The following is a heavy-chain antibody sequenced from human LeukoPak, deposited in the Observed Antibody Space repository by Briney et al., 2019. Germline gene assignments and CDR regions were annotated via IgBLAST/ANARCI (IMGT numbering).Heavy chain of an antibody. CDR2: INQEEREK. J-gene: IGHJ3*01. CDR1: GFTFTSHW. V-gene: IGHV3-7*01. D-gene: IGHD2-8*02. Sequence: GGSLRLSCEASGFTFTSHWMSWVRQVPGKGLEGLAKINQEEREKYYVDSVKGRLPISRDNAKNSLSLPMNRLRAEDTAVYYWARDQGYCTSVNCRGDAFDVWGQGSMVSVSS. CDR3: ARDQGYCTSVNCRGDAFDV.